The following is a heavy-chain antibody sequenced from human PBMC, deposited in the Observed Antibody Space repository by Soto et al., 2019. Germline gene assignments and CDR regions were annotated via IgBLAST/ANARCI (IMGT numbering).Heavy chain of an antibody. D-gene: IGHD2-2*01. CDR2: ISAYNGNT. J-gene: IGHJ6*02. CDR3: ARDPGPEMYCCRTICYPTLYYYGMAV. V-gene: IGHV1-18*01. CDR1: GYTFTSYG. Sequence: ASVKVSCKASGYTFTSYGISWVRQAPGQGLEWMGWISAYNGNTNYAQKLQGRVTMNTDTSTSTAYMELRSLRSDDTAVYYCARDPGPEMYCCRTICYPTLYYYGMAVSGQGTTLPVS.